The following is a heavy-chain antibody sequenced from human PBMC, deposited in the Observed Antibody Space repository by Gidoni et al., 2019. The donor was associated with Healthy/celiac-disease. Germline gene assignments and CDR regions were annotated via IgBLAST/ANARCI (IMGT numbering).Heavy chain of an antibody. CDR1: GCSISSGGYS. CDR3: ARAAAADPNWFDP. CDR2: IYHSGST. V-gene: IGHV4-30-2*01. J-gene: IGHJ5*02. Sequence: QLQLQESGSGLVKPSQTLSLTCAVSGCSISSGGYSWSWIRQPPGKGLEWIGYIYHSGSTYYNPSIKSRVTISVDRSKNQFSLKLSSVTAADTAVYYCARAAAADPNWFDPWGQGTLVTVSS. D-gene: IGHD6-13*01.